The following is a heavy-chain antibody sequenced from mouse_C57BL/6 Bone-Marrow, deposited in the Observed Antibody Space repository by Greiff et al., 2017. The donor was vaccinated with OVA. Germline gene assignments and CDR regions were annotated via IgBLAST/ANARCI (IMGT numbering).Heavy chain of an antibody. J-gene: IGHJ3*01. V-gene: IGHV1-19*01. CDR2: INPYNGGT. CDR1: GYTFTDYY. D-gene: IGHD2-3*01. CDR3: ARGGWLLRAY. Sequence: EVQLQQSGPVLVKPGASVKMSCKASGYTFTDYYMNWVNQSHGKSLEWIGVINPYNGGTSYNQKFKGKATLTVDKSSSTAYMELNSLTSEDSAVYYCARGGWLLRAYWGQGTLVTVSA.